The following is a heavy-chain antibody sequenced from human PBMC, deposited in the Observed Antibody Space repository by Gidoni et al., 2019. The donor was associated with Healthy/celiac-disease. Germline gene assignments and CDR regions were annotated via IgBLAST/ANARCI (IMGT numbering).Heavy chain of an antibody. CDR3: ARDRYYYDSSGYII. V-gene: IGHV4-61*02. CDR1: GGSISSGSYY. Sequence: QVQLQESGPGLVKPSQTLSLTCTVSGGSISSGSYYWSWIRQPAGKGLEWIGRIYTSGSTNYNPSLKSRVTISVDTSKNQFSLKLSSVTAADTAVYYCARDRYYYDSSGYIIWGQGTMVTVSS. D-gene: IGHD3-22*01. CDR2: IYTSGST. J-gene: IGHJ3*02.